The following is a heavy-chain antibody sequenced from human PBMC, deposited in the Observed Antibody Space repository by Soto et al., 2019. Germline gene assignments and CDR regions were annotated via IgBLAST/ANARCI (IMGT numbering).Heavy chain of an antibody. CDR2: INHSGST. J-gene: IGHJ5*02. CDR3: ARAQVS. V-gene: IGHV4-34*01. CDR1: GGSFSGYY. Sequence: QVQLQQWGAGLLKPSETLSLTCAVYGGSFSGYYWSWIRQPPGKGLEWIGEINHSGSTNYNPSLKSRVTVSVDTSKNQFSLKLSSVTAADAAVYYCARAQVSWGQGTLVTVSS.